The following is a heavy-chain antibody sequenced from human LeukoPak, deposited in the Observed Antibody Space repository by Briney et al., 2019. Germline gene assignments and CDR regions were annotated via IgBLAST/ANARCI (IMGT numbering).Heavy chain of an antibody. CDR2: ISRSGSTI. Sequence: GGSLRLSCAASTFTFSSYEMNWVRQAPGKGLEWISYISRSGSTIYYADSVKGRFTISRDNAKNSLYLQMNSLRAEDTAVYYCASGYDLPYWGQRTLVTVSS. D-gene: IGHD5-12*01. CDR1: TFTFSSYE. CDR3: ASGYDLPY. V-gene: IGHV3-48*03. J-gene: IGHJ4*02.